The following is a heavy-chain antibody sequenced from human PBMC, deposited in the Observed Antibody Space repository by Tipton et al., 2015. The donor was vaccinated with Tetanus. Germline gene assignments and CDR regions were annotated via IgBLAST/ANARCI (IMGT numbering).Heavy chain of an antibody. Sequence: TLSLTCTVSGGSISSYYWTWIRQPPGRGLEWIGYVHYSGSTNYSPSLRSRVTLSVDTSKNQFSLKLSSVTAADTAVYYYSRGVDRTKAGIDWGQGTLVTVSS. D-gene: IGHD5-12*01. J-gene: IGHJ4*02. V-gene: IGHV4-59*12. CDR1: GGSISSYY. CDR2: VHYSGST. CDR3: SRGVDRTKAGID.